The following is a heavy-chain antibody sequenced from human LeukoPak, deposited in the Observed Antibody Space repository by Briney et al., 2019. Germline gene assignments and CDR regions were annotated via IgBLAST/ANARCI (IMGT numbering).Heavy chain of an antibody. J-gene: IGHJ5*02. Sequence: PSETLSLTCNVSGGSISSYYWSWIRQPPGKGLEWIGYIYYSGSTNYNPSLKSRVTISVDTSKNQFSLKLSSVTAADTAVYYCARGGSYYYGSNWFDPWGQGTLVTVSS. CDR1: GGSISSYY. V-gene: IGHV4-59*01. CDR2: IYYSGST. CDR3: ARGGSYYYGSNWFDP. D-gene: IGHD3-10*01.